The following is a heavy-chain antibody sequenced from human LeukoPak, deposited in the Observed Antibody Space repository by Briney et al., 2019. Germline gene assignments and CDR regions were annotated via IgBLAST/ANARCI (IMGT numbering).Heavy chain of an antibody. Sequence: GGSLRLSCAASGFTFSSYAMHWVRQAPGKGLEWVAVISYDVSNKYYTDSVKGRFTISRDNSKNMLYLQMDSLRVEDTAVYHCAREEYGGVYFDYWGQGTLVPVSS. CDR1: GFTFSSYA. CDR3: AREEYGGVYFDY. J-gene: IGHJ4*02. D-gene: IGHD4-23*01. V-gene: IGHV3-30-3*01. CDR2: ISYDVSNK.